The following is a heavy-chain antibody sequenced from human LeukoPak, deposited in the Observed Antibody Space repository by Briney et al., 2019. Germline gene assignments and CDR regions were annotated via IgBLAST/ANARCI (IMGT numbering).Heavy chain of an antibody. Sequence: GGSLRLSCAASGFIFRNFAMQWVRQAPGKGLEWVGVMWTDRSDKYYADSVKGRFTISRDNSRNALCLQMNSLRAEDTAVYYCARGPYYNPSDAFDLWGQGTVVTVFS. CDR2: MWTDRSDK. J-gene: IGHJ3*01. CDR3: ARGPYYNPSDAFDL. CDR1: GFIFRNFA. D-gene: IGHD3-10*01. V-gene: IGHV3-33*01.